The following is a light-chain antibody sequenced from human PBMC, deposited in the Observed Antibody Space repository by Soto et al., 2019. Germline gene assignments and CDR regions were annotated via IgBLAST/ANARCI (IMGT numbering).Light chain of an antibody. Sequence: QCVLTQPPSASGTPGQRVTISCSGSSSNIGSNSVNWYQQLPGTAPKLLMYSSNQRPSGVPDRFSGSKSGTSASLAISGLQSEDEADYYCAAWDDSLNGVVFGGGTKLTVL. J-gene: IGLJ2*01. CDR3: AAWDDSLNGVV. CDR1: SSNIGSNS. CDR2: SSN. V-gene: IGLV1-44*01.